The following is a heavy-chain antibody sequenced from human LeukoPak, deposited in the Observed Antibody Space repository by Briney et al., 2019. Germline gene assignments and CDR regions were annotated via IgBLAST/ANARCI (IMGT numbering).Heavy chain of an antibody. CDR1: GGSISISSYY. Sequence: SETLSLTCTVSGGSISISSYYWGWIRQPPGKGLEWIGSIYYSGSTYYNPSLKSRVTISVDTSKNQFSLKLYSVTAADTAVYYCARHSSGWYWFDYWGQGTLVTVSS. J-gene: IGHJ4*02. CDR2: IYYSGST. V-gene: IGHV4-39*01. CDR3: ARHSSGWYWFDY. D-gene: IGHD6-19*01.